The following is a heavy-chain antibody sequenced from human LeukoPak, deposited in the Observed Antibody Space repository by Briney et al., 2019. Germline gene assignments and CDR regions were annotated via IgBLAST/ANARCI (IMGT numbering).Heavy chain of an antibody. CDR1: GGSFSGYY. V-gene: IGHV4-34*01. CDR2: TNHSGST. J-gene: IGHJ4*02. D-gene: IGHD4-11*01. Sequence: SETLSLTCAVYGGSFSGYYWSWIRQPPGKGLEWIGETNHSGSTNYNPSLKSRVTISVDTSKNQFSLKLSSVTAADTAVYYCARGVSNYIHFDYWGQGTLVTVSS. CDR3: ARGVSNYIHFDY.